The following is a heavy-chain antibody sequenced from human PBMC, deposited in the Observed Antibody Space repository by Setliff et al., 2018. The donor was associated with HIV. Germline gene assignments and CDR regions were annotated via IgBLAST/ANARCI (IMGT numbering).Heavy chain of an antibody. CDR3: ARVLSNGWSGGVDY. Sequence: PSETLSLTCTVSGGSMSTHYWSWIRQTPGKGLEWIGHIYTTGSTHYNPSLRSRVTISVDTSKNQFSLKLYSVTAADTAVYYCARVLSNGWSGGVDYWGQGTLVTVSS. CDR2: IYTTGST. J-gene: IGHJ4*02. V-gene: IGHV4-4*08. CDR1: GGSMSTHY. D-gene: IGHD6-19*01.